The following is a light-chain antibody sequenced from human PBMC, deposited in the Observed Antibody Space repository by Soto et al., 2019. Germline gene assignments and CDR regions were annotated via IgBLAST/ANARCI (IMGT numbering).Light chain of an antibody. J-gene: IGLJ1*01. CDR2: DVS. CDR3: SSYTSSSTRV. Sequence: QSALTQPASVSGSPGQSITISCTGTSSDVGRYNFVSWYQQHPGKAPKLMISDVSNWPSGISNRFSGSKSGNTASLTISGLQAEDEADYYCSSYTSSSTRVFGTGTKLTVL. CDR1: SSDVGRYNF. V-gene: IGLV2-14*01.